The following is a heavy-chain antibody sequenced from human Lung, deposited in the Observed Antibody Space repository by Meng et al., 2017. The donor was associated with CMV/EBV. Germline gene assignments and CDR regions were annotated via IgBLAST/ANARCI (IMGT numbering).Heavy chain of an antibody. V-gene: IGHV4-34*01. J-gene: IGHJ6*02. CDR1: GGSFSGYY. CDR3: ARAGRSYGMDV. CDR2: INHSGST. Sequence: SQXXSLTCAVYGGSFSGYYWSWIRQPPGKGLEWIGEINHSGSTNYNPSLKSRVTISVDTSKNQFSLKLSSVTAADTAVYYCARAGRSYGMDVWGQGSTVTVS.